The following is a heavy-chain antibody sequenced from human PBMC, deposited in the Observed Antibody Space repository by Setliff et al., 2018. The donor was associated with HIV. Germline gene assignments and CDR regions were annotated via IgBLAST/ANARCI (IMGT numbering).Heavy chain of an antibody. CDR1: GFSFRSYA. V-gene: IGHV3-23*01. CDR3: EKTQTVLTVYGPFDS. Sequence: PGESLKISCAASGFSFRSYAVSWVRQAPGKGLEWVSVISGSGDITYYRESVKGRFTVSRDNSNNTVYLQMNSLRAEDTAIYYCEKTQTVLTVYGPFDSWGQGTPVTVSS. J-gene: IGHJ4*02. CDR2: ISGSGDIT. D-gene: IGHD4-4*01.